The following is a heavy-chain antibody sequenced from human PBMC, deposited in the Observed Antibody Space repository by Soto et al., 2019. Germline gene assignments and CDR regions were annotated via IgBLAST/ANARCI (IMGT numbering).Heavy chain of an antibody. CDR3: ARAPPPVSSSYDYYYYYMDV. J-gene: IGHJ6*03. V-gene: IGHV3-74*01. D-gene: IGHD4-17*01. Sequence: PGGSLRLSCAASGFTFSSYWMHWVRQAPGKGLVWVSRINSDGSSTSYADSVKGRFTISRDNAKNTLYLQMNSLRAEDTAVYYCARAPPPVSSSYDYYYYYMDVWGKGTTVTVSS. CDR2: INSDGSST. CDR1: GFTFSSYW.